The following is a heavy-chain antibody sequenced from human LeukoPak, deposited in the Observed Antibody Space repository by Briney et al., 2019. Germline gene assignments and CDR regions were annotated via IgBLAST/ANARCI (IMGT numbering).Heavy chain of an antibody. Sequence: GGSLRLSCAASGFIFSSYGMHWVRQAPGKGLEWVAVISYDGSNKYYADSVKGRFTISRDNSKNTLYLQMNSLRAEDTAVYYCAKTGSNFDYWGQGTLVTVSS. J-gene: IGHJ4*02. CDR2: ISYDGSNK. V-gene: IGHV3-30*18. CDR3: AKTGSNFDY. D-gene: IGHD7-27*01. CDR1: GFIFSSYG.